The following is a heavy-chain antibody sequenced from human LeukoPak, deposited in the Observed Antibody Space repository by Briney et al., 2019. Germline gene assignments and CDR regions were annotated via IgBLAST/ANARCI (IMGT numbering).Heavy chain of an antibody. CDR1: GGTFSSYA. V-gene: IGHV1-69*01. J-gene: IGHJ4*02. CDR3: ARAGDYYDSSPDY. Sequence: SVKVSCKASGGTFSSYAISWVRQAPGQGLEWMGGIIPTFGTANYAQKFQGRVTITADESTSTAYMELSSLRSEDTAVYYCARAGDYYDSSPDYWGQGTLVTVSS. D-gene: IGHD3-22*01. CDR2: IIPTFGTA.